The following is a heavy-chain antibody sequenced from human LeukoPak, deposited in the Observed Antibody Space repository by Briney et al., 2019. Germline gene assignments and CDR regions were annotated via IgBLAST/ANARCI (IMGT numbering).Heavy chain of an antibody. CDR3: ARVYYSSSYDYWYFDL. CDR2: IDHSGST. CDR1: GYSISSGYY. D-gene: IGHD6-13*01. V-gene: IGHV4-38-2*02. Sequence: SETLSLTCTVSGYSISSGYYWGWIRQPPGKGLEWTGSIDHSGSTYYNPSLKSRITISVDTSKNQFSLKLSSVTAADTAVYYCARVYYSSSYDYWYFDLWGRGTLVTVSS. J-gene: IGHJ2*01.